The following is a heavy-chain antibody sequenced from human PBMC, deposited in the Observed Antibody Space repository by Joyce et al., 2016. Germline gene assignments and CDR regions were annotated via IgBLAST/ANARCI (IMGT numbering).Heavy chain of an antibody. CDR3: ARERNFGDLSFDP. J-gene: IGHJ5*02. CDR2: INPNSGNT. V-gene: IGHV1-8*01. D-gene: IGHD4-17*01. CDR1: GYTFTSYD. Sequence: QVQLVQSGAEVKKPGASVKVSCKASGYTFTSYDINWVRLATGQGLEWMGWINPNSGNTGSAQKFQGRVTMTRNTSISTAYMELGSLRSEDTAVYYCARERNFGDLSFDPWGQGTLVTVSS.